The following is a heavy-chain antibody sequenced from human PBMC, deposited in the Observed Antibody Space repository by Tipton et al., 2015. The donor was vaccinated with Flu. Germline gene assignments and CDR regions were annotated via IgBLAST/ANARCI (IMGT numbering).Heavy chain of an antibody. CDR1: GFTFSNYW. V-gene: IGHV3-7*04. D-gene: IGHD3-22*01. CDR2: IKHDGREK. CDR3: ARVLMYYYDSSGTRLFDP. Sequence: SLRLSCAASGFTFSNYWMTWVRQAPGKGLEWVANIKHDGREKYYVDSVKGRFTISRDNAKNSLYLQMNSLRAEDTAVYYCARVLMYYYDSSGTRLFDPWGQGTLVTVSS. J-gene: IGHJ5*02.